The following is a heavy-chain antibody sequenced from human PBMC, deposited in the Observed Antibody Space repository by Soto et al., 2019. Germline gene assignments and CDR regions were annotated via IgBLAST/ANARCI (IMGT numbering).Heavy chain of an antibody. D-gene: IGHD3-10*01. J-gene: IGHJ6*02. Sequence: ASVKVSCKASGYTFTSYAMHWVRQAPGQRLEWMGWINAGNGNTKYSQKFQGRVTITRDTSASTAYMELSSLRSEDTAVYYCARIHYYGSGSYSYYYYYYGMDVWGQGTTVTVSS. CDR3: ARIHYYGSGSYSYYYYYYGMDV. CDR2: INAGNGNT. CDR1: GYTFTSYA. V-gene: IGHV1-3*01.